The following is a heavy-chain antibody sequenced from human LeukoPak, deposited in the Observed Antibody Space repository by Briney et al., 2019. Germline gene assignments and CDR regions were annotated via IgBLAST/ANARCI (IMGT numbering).Heavy chain of an antibody. CDR2: IYYSGST. V-gene: IGHV4-59*01. CDR1: GGSISSYY. CDR3: ARTEYTSGRNFDY. J-gene: IGHJ4*02. Sequence: KSSETLSLTCTVSGGSISSYYWSWIRQPPGKGLEWIGYIYYSGSTNYNPSLKSRVTISVDTSKNQFSLKLSSVTAADTAVYYCARTEYTSGRNFDYWGQGILVAVSS. D-gene: IGHD6-19*01.